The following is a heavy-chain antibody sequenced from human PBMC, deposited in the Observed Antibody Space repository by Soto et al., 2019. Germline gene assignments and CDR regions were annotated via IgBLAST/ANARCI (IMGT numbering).Heavy chain of an antibody. Sequence: SVKVSCKASGGTFSSYTISWVRQAPGQGLEWMGRIIPILGIANYAQKFQGRVTITADKSTSTAYMELSSLRSEDTAVYYCATRGYCSSTSCYAVYYYMDVWGKGTTVTVSS. J-gene: IGHJ6*03. V-gene: IGHV1-69*02. CDR2: IIPILGIA. D-gene: IGHD2-2*01. CDR3: ATRGYCSSTSCYAVYYYMDV. CDR1: GGTFSSYT.